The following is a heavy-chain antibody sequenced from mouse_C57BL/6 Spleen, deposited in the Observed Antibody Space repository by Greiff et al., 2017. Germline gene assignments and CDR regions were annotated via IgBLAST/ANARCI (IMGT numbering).Heavy chain of an antibody. CDR3: AREGYGSSYHYYAMDY. J-gene: IGHJ4*01. D-gene: IGHD1-1*01. V-gene: IGHV5-4*01. CDR1: GFTFSSYA. CDR2: ISVGGSYT. Sequence: EVQRVESGGGLVKPGGSLKLSCAASGFTFSSYAMSWVRQTPEKRLEWVATISVGGSYTYYPDKVKGRFTISRDNAKNNLYLQMVHLKSEDTAMYYCAREGYGSSYHYYAMDYWGQGTSVTVSS.